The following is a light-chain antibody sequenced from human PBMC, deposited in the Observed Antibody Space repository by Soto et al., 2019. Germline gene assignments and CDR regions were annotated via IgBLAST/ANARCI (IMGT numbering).Light chain of an antibody. CDR3: CSYSRSSPYV. V-gene: IGLV2-14*03. CDR2: DVS. J-gene: IGLJ1*01. Sequence: QSALTQPASVSGSPGQSITISCTGTSSDVGAYNYVSWYQHHPGKVPRLMIFDVSNRPSGVSNRFSGSKSGNTASLTISGRQAEDEADYYCCSYSRSSPYVFGAGTKLTVL. CDR1: SSDVGAYNY.